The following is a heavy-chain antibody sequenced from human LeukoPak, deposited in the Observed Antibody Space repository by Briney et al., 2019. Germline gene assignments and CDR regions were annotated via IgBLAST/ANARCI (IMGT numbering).Heavy chain of an antibody. V-gene: IGHV3-72*01. D-gene: IGHD2-21*02. CDR3: ARDLSGGDYTAFDV. CDR1: GFTFSNAW. Sequence: GGSLRLSCATSGFTFSNAWMNWVRQAPGKGLEWIGRSRNRARGSTTEYAASVKGRFTISRDDSKNSLSLHMNSLNTEDTAVYYCARDLSGGDYTAFDVWGQGTMVTVSS. J-gene: IGHJ3*01. CDR2: SRNRARGSTT.